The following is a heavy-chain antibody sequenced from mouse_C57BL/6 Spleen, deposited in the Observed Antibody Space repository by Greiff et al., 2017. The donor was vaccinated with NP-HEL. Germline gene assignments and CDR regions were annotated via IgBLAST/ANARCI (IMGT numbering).Heavy chain of an antibody. Sequence: VQLQQPGAELVRPGTSVKLSCKASGYTFTSYWMHWVKQRPGQGLEWIGVIDPSDSYTNYNQKFKGKATLTVDTSSSTAYMQLSSLTSEDSAVYYCARVDYDVRGYWGQGTTLTVSS. CDR1: GYTFTSYW. CDR2: IDPSDSYT. D-gene: IGHD2-4*01. J-gene: IGHJ2*01. CDR3: ARVDYDVRGY. V-gene: IGHV1-59*01.